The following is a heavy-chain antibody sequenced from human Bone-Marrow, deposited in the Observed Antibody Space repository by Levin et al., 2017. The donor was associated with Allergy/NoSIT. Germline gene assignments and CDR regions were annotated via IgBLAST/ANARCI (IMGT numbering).Heavy chain of an antibody. CDR3: ERQFDSGYDSAYFDF. D-gene: IGHD5-12*01. Sequence: ASVKVSCKTSGYTFTGYNIYWVRQAPGQGLEWMGWINTDSGATHYTHKFYGRVTMTRDTSITTAYMEMNRLTSHDTAVYYCERQFDSGYDSAYFDFWGQGALVTVSS. V-gene: IGHV1-2*07. CDR2: INTDSGAT. J-gene: IGHJ4*02. CDR1: GYTFTGYN.